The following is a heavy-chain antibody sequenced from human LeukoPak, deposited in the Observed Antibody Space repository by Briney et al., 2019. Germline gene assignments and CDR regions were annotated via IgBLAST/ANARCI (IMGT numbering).Heavy chain of an antibody. J-gene: IGHJ6*02. Sequence: GGSLRLSCAASGFTFSSYSMNWVRQAPGKGLEWVSSISSSSSYIYYADSVKGRFTISRDNAKNSLYLQMNSLRAEDTAVYYCARDKRGHSNYGEAPKYYYYYYGMDVWGQGTTVTVSS. CDR3: ARDKRGHSNYGEAPKYYYYYYGMDV. CDR2: ISSSSSYI. CDR1: GFTFSSYS. D-gene: IGHD4-11*01. V-gene: IGHV3-21*01.